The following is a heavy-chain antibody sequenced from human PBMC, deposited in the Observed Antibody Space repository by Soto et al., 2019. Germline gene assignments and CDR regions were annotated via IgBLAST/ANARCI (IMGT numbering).Heavy chain of an antibody. CDR3: ARDGSLYCSSTSCYYNWFDP. Sequence: ASVKVSCKASGYTFTSYGISWVRLAPGQGLEWMGWISAYNCNTNYAQKLQGRVTMTTDTSTSTAYMELRSLRSDDTAVYYWARDGSLYCSSTSCYYNWFDPWGQGTLVTVSS. V-gene: IGHV1-18*04. CDR1: GYTFTSYG. D-gene: IGHD2-2*01. J-gene: IGHJ5*02. CDR2: ISAYNCNT.